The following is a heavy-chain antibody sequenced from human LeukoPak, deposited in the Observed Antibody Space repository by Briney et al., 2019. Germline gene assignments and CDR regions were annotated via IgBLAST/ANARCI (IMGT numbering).Heavy chain of an antibody. Sequence: PSETLSLTCTVSGGPMYSYYWTWIRQPAGRGLEWIGEINHSGSTNYNPSLKSRVTISVDTSKNQFSLKLSSVTAADTAVYYCARVGGYSYGSDYWGQGTLVTVSS. CDR3: ARVGGYSYGSDY. CDR1: GGPMYSYY. J-gene: IGHJ4*02. D-gene: IGHD5-18*01. CDR2: INHSGST. V-gene: IGHV4-34*01.